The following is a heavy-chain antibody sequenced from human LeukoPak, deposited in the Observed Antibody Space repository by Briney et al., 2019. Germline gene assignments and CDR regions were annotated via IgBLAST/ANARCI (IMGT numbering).Heavy chain of an antibody. CDR1: GGSISSGSYH. CDR3: ARAHYGSGPYNWFDP. CDR2: IYTSGSS. Sequence: SETLSLTCVVSGGSISSGSYHWSWIRQPAGKGLEWIGRIYTSGSSNYNPSLKSRVTISVDTSKNQFSLKLSSVTAADTAVYYCARAHYGSGPYNWFDPWGQGTLVTVSS. D-gene: IGHD3-10*01. J-gene: IGHJ5*02. V-gene: IGHV4-61*02.